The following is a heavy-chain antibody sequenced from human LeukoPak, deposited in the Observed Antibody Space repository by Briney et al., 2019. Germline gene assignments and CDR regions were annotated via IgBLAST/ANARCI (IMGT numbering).Heavy chain of an antibody. CDR1: GFTFGDYA. J-gene: IGHJ5*02. V-gene: IGHV3-49*04. CDR3: ITEPPMDFFVVVSA. CDR2: IRTKAYGGTA. Sequence: GGSLRLSCTASGFTFGDYAMSWVRQAPGKGLEWVGFIRTKAYGGTAEYAASVKGRFTISRDDSKNTLYLQMNSLESEDTAVYYCITEPPMDFFVVVSAWGQGTLVTVSS. D-gene: IGHD2-2*01.